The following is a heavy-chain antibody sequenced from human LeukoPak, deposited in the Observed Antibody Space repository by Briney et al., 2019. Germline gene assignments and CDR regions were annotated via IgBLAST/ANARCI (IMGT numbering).Heavy chain of an antibody. CDR1: GGSFSGYY. J-gene: IGHJ6*02. CDR3: ARLQRDYYDSSGYYSTHYYGMDV. Sequence: PSETLSLTCAVYGGSFSGYYWSWIRQPPGKGLEWIGEINHSGSTNYNPSPKSRVTISVDTSKNQFSLKLSSVTAADTAVYYCARLQRDYYDSSGYYSTHYYGMDVWGQGTTVTVSS. V-gene: IGHV4-34*01. CDR2: INHSGST. D-gene: IGHD3-22*01.